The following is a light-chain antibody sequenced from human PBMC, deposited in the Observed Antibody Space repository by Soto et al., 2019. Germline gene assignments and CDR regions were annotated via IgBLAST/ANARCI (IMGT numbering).Light chain of an antibody. V-gene: IGKV3-11*01. CDR2: DTS. Sequence: PGERATLSCRASQSIAGYLAWYQKKPGQAPRLLIYDTSNRVTGVPARFSGSGSGTDFTLSISSLEPEDFAVYYCQQRSNWPPITFGQGTRLEIK. CDR3: QQRSNWPPIT. CDR1: QSIAGY. J-gene: IGKJ5*01.